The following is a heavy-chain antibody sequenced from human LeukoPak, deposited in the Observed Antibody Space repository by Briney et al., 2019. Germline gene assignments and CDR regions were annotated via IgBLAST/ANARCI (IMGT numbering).Heavy chain of an antibody. J-gene: IGHJ4*02. CDR3: AKITGSVVAAYFDY. V-gene: IGHV3-23*01. Sequence: GGSLRLSCAASGFTFSSYAMSWVRQAPGKGLEWVSAIIGSGGSTYYADFVKGRFSIARDNSKNTMYLQMNSLRAEDTAVYDCAKITGSVVAAYFDYWGQGTLVTVSS. D-gene: IGHD2-15*01. CDR2: IIGSGGST. CDR1: GFTFSSYA.